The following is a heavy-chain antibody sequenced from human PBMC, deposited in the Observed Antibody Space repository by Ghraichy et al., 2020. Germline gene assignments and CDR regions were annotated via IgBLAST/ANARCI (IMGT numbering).Heavy chain of an antibody. CDR1: GYTFTSYD. Sequence: ASVKVSCKASGYTFTSYDINWVRQATGQGLEWMGWMNPNSGNTGYAQKFQGRVTMTRNTSISTAYMELSSLRSEDTAVYYCARASESYSSGWYGVDYWGQGTLVTVSS. CDR2: MNPNSGNT. D-gene: IGHD6-19*01. J-gene: IGHJ4*02. CDR3: ARASESYSSGWYGVDY. V-gene: IGHV1-8*01.